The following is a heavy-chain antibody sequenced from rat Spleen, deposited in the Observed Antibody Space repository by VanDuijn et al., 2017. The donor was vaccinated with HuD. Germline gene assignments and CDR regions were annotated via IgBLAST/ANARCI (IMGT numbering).Heavy chain of an antibody. CDR3: ATDTFYDGTYYPGGFDY. Sequence: EVQLVESGGGLVQPGRSLKLSCAASGFTFGDYGMAWVRQAPEKGLEWVATISYDGSNTYYRDSVKGRFTISRDNAKSTLYLQLDSLRSEDTATYYCATDTFYDGTYYPGGFDYWGQGVMVTVSS. CDR1: GFTFGDYG. CDR2: ISYDGSNT. J-gene: IGHJ2*01. D-gene: IGHD1-12*02. V-gene: IGHV5-7*01.